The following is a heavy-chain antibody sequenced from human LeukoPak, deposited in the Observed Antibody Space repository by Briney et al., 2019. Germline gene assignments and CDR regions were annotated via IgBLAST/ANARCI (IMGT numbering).Heavy chain of an antibody. J-gene: IGHJ2*01. V-gene: IGHV3-23*01. CDR1: GFIISTYG. CDR2: ISDNDGVT. CDR3: ANGKRSSGRPHWHFDL. D-gene: IGHD3-10*01. Sequence: GGSLRLSCAASGFIISTYGMSWVRQAPGKGLEWVSGISDNDGVTNYADSVKGRFTISRDNSKNTLYLQMNSVRDEDTAVYYCANGKRSSGRPHWHFDLWGRGTLVTVSS.